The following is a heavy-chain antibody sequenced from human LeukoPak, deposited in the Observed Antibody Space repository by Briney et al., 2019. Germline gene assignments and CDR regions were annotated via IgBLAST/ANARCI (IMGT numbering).Heavy chain of an antibody. CDR3: ARGYGSGSPGDY. CDR2: IYSGGNT. Sequence: GGSLRLSCGASGLIASNNYMSWVRQAPGKGLEWVSVIYSGGNTYYADSVKGRFTISRDNSKNTLYLQMSSLRAEDTAVYYCARGYGSGSPGDYWGQGTLVTVSS. V-gene: IGHV3-53*01. CDR1: GLIASNNY. D-gene: IGHD3-10*01. J-gene: IGHJ4*02.